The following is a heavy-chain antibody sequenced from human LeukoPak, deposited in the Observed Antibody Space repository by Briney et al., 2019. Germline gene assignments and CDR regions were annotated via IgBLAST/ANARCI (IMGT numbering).Heavy chain of an antibody. CDR2: ISRTSTYI. J-gene: IGHJ4*02. Sequence: GGSLRLSCTASGFIFSSYTMNWVRQAPGKGLEWVSSISRTSTYIDYADSVKGRFSISRDNAGNSLYLHMDSLTAEDTAMYYCARHAQDTAMVPPLYYFDFWGQGNLVTVSS. CDR1: GFIFSSYT. CDR3: ARHAQDTAMVPPLYYFDF. D-gene: IGHD5-18*01. V-gene: IGHV3-21*01.